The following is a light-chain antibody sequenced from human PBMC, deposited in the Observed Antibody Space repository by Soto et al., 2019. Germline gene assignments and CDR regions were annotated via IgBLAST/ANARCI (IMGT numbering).Light chain of an antibody. CDR1: QSVSSSY. V-gene: IGKV3-20*01. CDR3: QQYGSSPRNT. J-gene: IGKJ2*01. CDR2: GAS. Sequence: EIVLTQSPGTLSLSPGERATLYCRASQSVSSSYLAWYQQKPGQAPRLLIYGASSRATGIPDRFSGSGSGTDFTLTISRLEPEDFAVYYCQQYGSSPRNTFGQGTKVDIK.